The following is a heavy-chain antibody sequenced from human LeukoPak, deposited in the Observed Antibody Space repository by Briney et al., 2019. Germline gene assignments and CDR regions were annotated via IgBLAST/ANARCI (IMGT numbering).Heavy chain of an antibody. CDR1: GYTFTGYY. Sequence: ASVKVSCKASGYTFTGYYMNWVRQAPGQGLEWMGWINPKSGGTNYAQKSQGRVTLTRDTSISTAYMELRSLRSDDTAVYYCASQTENWVLLKYWGQGTLVTVSS. J-gene: IGHJ4*02. D-gene: IGHD3-22*01. CDR3: ASQTENWVLLKY. CDR2: INPKSGGT. V-gene: IGHV1-2*02.